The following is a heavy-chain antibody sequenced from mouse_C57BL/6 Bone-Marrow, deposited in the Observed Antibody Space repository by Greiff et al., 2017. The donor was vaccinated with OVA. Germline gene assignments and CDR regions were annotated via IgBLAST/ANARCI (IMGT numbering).Heavy chain of an antibody. J-gene: IGHJ1*03. D-gene: IGHD3-3*01. V-gene: IGHV5-16*01. CDR2: INYDGSST. CDR3: ARGGWDWYFDV. CDR1: GFTFSDYY. Sequence: EVQLVESEGGLVQPGSSMKLSCTASGFTFSDYYMAWVRQVPEKGLEWVANINYDGSSTYYLHSLKGRFIISRDNATNILYLQMSRLKSEDTATYYCARGGWDWYFDVWGTGTTVTVSS.